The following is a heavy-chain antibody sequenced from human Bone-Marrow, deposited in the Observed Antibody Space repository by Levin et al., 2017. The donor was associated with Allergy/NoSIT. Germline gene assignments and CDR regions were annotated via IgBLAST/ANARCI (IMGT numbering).Heavy chain of an antibody. D-gene: IGHD6-6*01. J-gene: IGHJ6*02. CDR3: AKDLRPSSSMDYHYSSGMDV. CDR1: GFTFVDYP. Sequence: GGSLRLSCGASGFTFVDYPMHWVRQPPGRGLEWVSSINWKGNSMDYADSVKGRFTISRDNARNSLYLQMNSLRHEDTALYYCAKDLRPSSSMDYHYSSGMDVWGPGTTVTVSS. CDR2: INWKGNSM. V-gene: IGHV3-9*01.